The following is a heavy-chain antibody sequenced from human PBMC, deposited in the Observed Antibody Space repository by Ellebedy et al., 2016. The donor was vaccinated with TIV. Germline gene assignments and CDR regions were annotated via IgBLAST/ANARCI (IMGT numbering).Heavy chain of an antibody. CDR3: ARGSRDIVVVDY. J-gene: IGHJ4*02. D-gene: IGHD2-15*01. CDR1: GYTFTSYY. Sequence: AASVKVSCKASGYTFTSYYMHWVRQAPGQGLEWMGIINPGGGSTSYAQKFQGWVTMTRDTSISTAYMELSRLRSDDTAVYYCARGSRDIVVVDYWGQGTLVTVSS. V-gene: IGHV1-46*01. CDR2: INPGGGST.